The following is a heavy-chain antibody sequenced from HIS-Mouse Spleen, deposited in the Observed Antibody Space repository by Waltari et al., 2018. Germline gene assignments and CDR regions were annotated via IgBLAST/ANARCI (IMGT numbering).Heavy chain of an antibody. V-gene: IGHV4-39*07. D-gene: IGHD6-13*01. CDR3: AREIPYSSSWYDWYFDL. CDR1: GGSISSSSYY. J-gene: IGHJ2*01. Sequence: QLQLQESGPGLVKPSETLSLTCTVSGGSISSSSYYWGWIHQPPGKGLEWIGCMYYSGRTYYNPSIKSRVTISGDTSKNQFSLKLSSVTAADTAVYYCAREIPYSSSWYDWYFDLWGRGTLVTVSS. CDR2: MYYSGRT.